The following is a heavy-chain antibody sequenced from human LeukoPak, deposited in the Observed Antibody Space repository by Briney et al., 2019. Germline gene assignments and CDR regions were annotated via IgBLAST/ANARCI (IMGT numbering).Heavy chain of an antibody. CDR1: RFTFSSYA. Sequence: GGSLRLSCAASRFTFSSYAMSWVRQAPGEGLEWVSAISGSGGSTYYADSVKGRFTISRDNSKNTLYLQMNSLRADDTAVYYCAKVLSTSYTTYGMDVWGQGTTVTVSS. CDR2: ISGSGGST. V-gene: IGHV3-23*01. CDR3: AKVLSTSYTTYGMDV. J-gene: IGHJ6*02. D-gene: IGHD1-26*01.